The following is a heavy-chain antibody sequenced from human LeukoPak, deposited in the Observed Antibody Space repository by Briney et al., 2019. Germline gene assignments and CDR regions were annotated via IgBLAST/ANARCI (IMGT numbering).Heavy chain of an antibody. J-gene: IGHJ2*01. CDR2: IYYSGST. V-gene: IGHV4-39*07. D-gene: IGHD6-19*01. CDR1: GGSISSSSYY. CDR3: VAVWYFDL. Sequence: ASETLSLTCTVSGGSISSSSYYWGWIRQPPGKGLEWIGSIYYSGSTYYNPSLKSRVTISVDTSKNQFSLKLSSVTAADTAVYYCVAVWYFDLWGRGTLVTVSS.